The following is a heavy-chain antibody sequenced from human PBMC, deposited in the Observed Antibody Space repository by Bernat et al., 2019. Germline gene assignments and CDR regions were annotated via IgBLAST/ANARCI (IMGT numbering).Heavy chain of an antibody. Sequence: VQLVQSGAEVQKPGESLKISCKGSGYSFTCYWIGWVRQMPGKGLVWMGIIYPGDSDTRYSPAFQGEVTISADKSISTAYLQWSSLKASDTAMYYCARRPSNSSWYFNWYFDLWGRGTLVTVSS. CDR1: GYSFTCYW. V-gene: IGHV5-51*01. CDR3: ARRPSNSSWYFNWYFDL. J-gene: IGHJ2*01. CDR2: IYPGDSDT. D-gene: IGHD6-13*01.